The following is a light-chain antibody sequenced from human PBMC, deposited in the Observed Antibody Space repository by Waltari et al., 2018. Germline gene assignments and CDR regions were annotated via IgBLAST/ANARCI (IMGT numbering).Light chain of an antibody. V-gene: IGLV1-40*01. CDR1: WSQPGAGFD. J-gene: IGLJ1*01. Sequence: QSVLTQPPSVSGAPGQRVTISCTGSWSQPGAGFDVNCYQQIPGGAPKLLIYGNINRPSGVPDRFSGSKSGTSASLAITGLQAEDEADYYCQSYDSRLSGYVFGTATTVTVL. CDR2: GNI. CDR3: QSYDSRLSGYV.